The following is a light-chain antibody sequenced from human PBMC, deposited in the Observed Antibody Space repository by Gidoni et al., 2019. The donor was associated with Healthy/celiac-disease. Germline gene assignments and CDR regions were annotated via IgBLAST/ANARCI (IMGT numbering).Light chain of an antibody. CDR2: DAS. J-gene: IGKJ3*01. CDR3: QQYDNLQFT. V-gene: IGKV1-33*01. Sequence: DIQMTQSPSSLSASVGDRVTITCQASQDISNYLNWYQQKPGKAPKLLIYDASNLETGVPSRFSGGGAGKDFTFTSSRLQREEIATWYSQQYDNLQFTFGPGTKVDIK. CDR1: QDISNY.